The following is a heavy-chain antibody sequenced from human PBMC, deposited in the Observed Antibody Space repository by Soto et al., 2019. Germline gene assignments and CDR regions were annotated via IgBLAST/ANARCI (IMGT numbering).Heavy chain of an antibody. V-gene: IGHV3-48*03. CDR3: ASMTTPDY. CDR2: ISSSGGAM. J-gene: IGHJ4*02. CDR1: GFTFSSYE. Sequence: GGSLRLSCAASGFTFSSYEMHWVRQAPGKGLEWVSYISSSGGAMYYADSVKGRFTISRDNAKNSLYLQMNSLRAEDTAVYYCASMTTPDYWGRGTLVTVSS. D-gene: IGHD4-17*01.